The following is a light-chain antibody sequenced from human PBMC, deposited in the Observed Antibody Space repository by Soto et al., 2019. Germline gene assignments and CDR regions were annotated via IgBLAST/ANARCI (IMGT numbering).Light chain of an antibody. CDR2: ENN. V-gene: IGLV1-51*02. Sequence: QSVLTQPPSVSAAPGQKVTISCSGSSSNIGENYVSWYQQFPGTAPKLLIYENNNRPSEIPDRFSGSKSGTSATLVITGLQTGDEADYYCQTWDGSLSAHVFGSGTKVTV. CDR1: SSNIGENY. CDR3: QTWDGSLSAHV. J-gene: IGLJ1*01.